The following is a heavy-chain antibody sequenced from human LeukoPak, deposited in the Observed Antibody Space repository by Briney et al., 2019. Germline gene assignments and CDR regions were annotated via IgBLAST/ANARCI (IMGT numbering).Heavy chain of an antibody. V-gene: IGHV3-11*03. Sequence: GGSLRLSCAASGFTFSDYYMSWIRQAPGEGLEWVSYISSSSSYTYYADSVKGRFTISRDNSKNTLYPQMNTLRAEDTAVYYCANDYRSGSFHDFWGQGTLDTVSS. J-gene: IGHJ4*02. CDR1: GFTFSDYY. D-gene: IGHD3-10*01. CDR3: ANDYRSGSFHDF. CDR2: ISSSSSYT.